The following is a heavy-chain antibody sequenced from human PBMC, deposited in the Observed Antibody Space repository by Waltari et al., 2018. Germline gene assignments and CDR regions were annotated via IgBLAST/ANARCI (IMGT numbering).Heavy chain of an antibody. CDR2: IYHDGTN. CDR1: GYAINSGFY. J-gene: IGHJ5*02. Sequence: QVQLQESGPRLVKPSETLSLTCDVSGYAINSGFYWGWFRQAPEKGLEWIATIYHDGTNFYNPSLTRRVTTSMDTSKNQISLKLKSVTAADTAVYYCTRQTLGYCTSAACRRLEAWGQGTLVTVSS. CDR3: TRQTLGYCTSAACRRLEA. V-gene: IGHV4-38-2*01. D-gene: IGHD2-8*02.